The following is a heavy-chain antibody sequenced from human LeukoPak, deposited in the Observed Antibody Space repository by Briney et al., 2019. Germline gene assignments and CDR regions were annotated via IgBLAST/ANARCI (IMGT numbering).Heavy chain of an antibody. CDR3: ARVGYCTGGSCYSDYLYCMDV. V-gene: IGHV4-59*01. J-gene: IGHJ6*02. Sequence: SETLSPTCTVSGGSISGFYWSWIRQPPGKGLEWIGYIFNSGSTNYNPSLKSRVTISVDTPKNQFSLKLSSVTAADTAVYYCARVGYCTGGSCYSDYLYCMDVWGQGTPVTVSS. CDR2: IFNSGST. CDR1: GGSISGFY. D-gene: IGHD2-15*01.